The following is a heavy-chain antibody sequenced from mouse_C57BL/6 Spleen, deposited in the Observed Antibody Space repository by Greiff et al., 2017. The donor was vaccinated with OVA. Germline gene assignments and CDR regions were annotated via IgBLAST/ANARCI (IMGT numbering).Heavy chain of an antibody. Sequence: QVQLQQSGAELARPGASVTLSCKASGYTFTSYGISWVKQRTGPGLEWIGDIYPRSGNTYYNEKFKGKATLTADKSSSTAYMELRSLTSEDTAVYFWARGATVVATRYFDVWGTGTTVTVSS. CDR3: ARGATVVATRYFDV. CDR1: GYTFTSYG. D-gene: IGHD1-1*01. J-gene: IGHJ1*03. V-gene: IGHV1-81*01. CDR2: IYPRSGNT.